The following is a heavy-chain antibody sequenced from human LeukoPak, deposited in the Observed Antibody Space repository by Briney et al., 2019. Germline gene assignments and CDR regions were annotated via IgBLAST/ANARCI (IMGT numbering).Heavy chain of an antibody. CDR1: GDSITYFY. J-gene: IGHJ6*03. V-gene: IGHV4-4*07. CDR2: ISSSGST. CDR3: AGGYYYGSGSYSYMDV. Sequence: SETLSLTCSVSGDSITYFYWSWIRQAAGKGLEWIGRISSSGSTDYNASLKSRVTMSVDTSKNQLSLKVISATAADTAVYYCAGGYYYGSGSYSYMDVWGKGTTVTISS. D-gene: IGHD3-10*01.